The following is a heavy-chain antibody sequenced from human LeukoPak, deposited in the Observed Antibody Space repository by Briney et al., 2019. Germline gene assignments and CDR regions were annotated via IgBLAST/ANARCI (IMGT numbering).Heavy chain of an antibody. D-gene: IGHD3-3*01. J-gene: IGHJ4*02. Sequence: SETLSLTCAVYGGSFSGYYWSWIRQPPGKGLDWTGEINHSGSTNYNPSLKSRVTISVDTSKNQFSLKLSSVTAADTAVYYCARANYDFWSGYYSPLDYWGQGTLVTVSS. CDR1: GGSFSGYY. CDR2: INHSGST. V-gene: IGHV4-34*01. CDR3: ARANYDFWSGYYSPLDY.